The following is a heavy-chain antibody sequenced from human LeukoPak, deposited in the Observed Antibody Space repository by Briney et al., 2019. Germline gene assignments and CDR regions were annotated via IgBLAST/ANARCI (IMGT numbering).Heavy chain of an antibody. CDR2: ISYDGSNK. CDR3: ASGDIVVVPAAIAGGYFDY. V-gene: IGHV3-30-3*01. CDR1: GFTFSSYA. Sequence: EGSLRLSCAASGFTFSSYAMHWVRQAPGKGLEWVAVISYDGSNKYYADSVKGRFTISRDNSKNTLYLQMNSLRAEDTAVYYCASGDIVVVPAAIAGGYFDYWGQGTLVTVSS. J-gene: IGHJ4*02. D-gene: IGHD2-2*01.